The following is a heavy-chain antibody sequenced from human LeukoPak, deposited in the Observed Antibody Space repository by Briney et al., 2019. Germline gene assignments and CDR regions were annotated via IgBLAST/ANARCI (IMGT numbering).Heavy chain of an antibody. CDR2: IYYSGST. CDR1: GGSISSSSYY. D-gene: IGHD3-9*01. Sequence: SETLSLTCTVSGGSISSSSYYWGWIRQPPGKGLEWIGSIYYSGSTYYNPSLKSRVTISVDTSKNQFSLKLSSMTAEDTAVYYCAGDYNFLTGLNYWGQGTLVTVSS. J-gene: IGHJ4*02. CDR3: AGDYNFLTGLNY. V-gene: IGHV4-39*07.